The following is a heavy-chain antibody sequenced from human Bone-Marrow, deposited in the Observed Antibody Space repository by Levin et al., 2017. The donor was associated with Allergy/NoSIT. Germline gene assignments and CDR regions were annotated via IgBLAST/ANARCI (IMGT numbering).Heavy chain of an antibody. V-gene: IGHV3-49*03. J-gene: IGHJ4*02. CDR1: GFIFGDYV. CDR2: IKRKSYGGTT. D-gene: IGHD3-10*01. Sequence: GESLKISCPTSGFIFGDYVLTWLRQSPGKGLEWVGLIKRKSYGGTTDYAASVKGRFSISRDDSRGIAYLQMNSLKTEDTGVYYCSRTVLYHYGAGTYYFDYWGQGTLVTVAS. CDR3: SRTVLYHYGAGTYYFDY.